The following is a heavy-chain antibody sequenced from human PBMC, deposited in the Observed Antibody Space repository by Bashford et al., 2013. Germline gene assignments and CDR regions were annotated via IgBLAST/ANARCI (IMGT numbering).Heavy chain of an antibody. Sequence: ETLSLTCTVSGGSISGYYWSWIRQPPREGTGVDWVYLLQWEHQLQPSLKSRVTISVDTSKNQFSLKLSSVTAADTAVYYCARSLTTYGDYANWYFDLWGRGTLVTVSS. D-gene: IGHD4-17*01. CDR1: GGSISGYY. J-gene: IGHJ2*01. CDR2: LLQWEH. CDR3: ARSLTTYGDYANWYFDL. V-gene: IGHV4-59*01.